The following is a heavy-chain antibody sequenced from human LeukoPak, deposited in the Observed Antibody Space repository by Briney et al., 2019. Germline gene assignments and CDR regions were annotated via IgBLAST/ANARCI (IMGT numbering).Heavy chain of an antibody. CDR3: ARGLGYCSSTSCWEQRRFDP. V-gene: IGHV1-2*02. CDR2: INPNSGGT. Sequence: ASVKVSCKASGYTFTGYYMHWVRQAPGQGLEWMGWINPNSGGTNYAQKFQGRVTMTRDTSISTAYMELSRLRSDDTAVYYCARGLGYCSSTSCWEQRRFDPWGQGTLVTVSS. D-gene: IGHD2-2*01. CDR1: GYTFTGYY. J-gene: IGHJ5*02.